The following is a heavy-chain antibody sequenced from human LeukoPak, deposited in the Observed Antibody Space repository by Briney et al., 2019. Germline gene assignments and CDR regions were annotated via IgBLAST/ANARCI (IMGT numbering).Heavy chain of an antibody. CDR2: IYTSGRT. Sequence: SETLSLTCTVSGGSISSGSYYWSWIRQPAGKGLEWIGRIYTSGRTDYNPSLKSRVTISGDTSKNQFSLKLSSVTAADTAVYYCARDRSDYYDYSGYDYWGRGTLVTVSS. V-gene: IGHV4-61*02. CDR1: GGSISSGSYY. CDR3: ARDRSDYYDYSGYDY. J-gene: IGHJ4*02. D-gene: IGHD3-22*01.